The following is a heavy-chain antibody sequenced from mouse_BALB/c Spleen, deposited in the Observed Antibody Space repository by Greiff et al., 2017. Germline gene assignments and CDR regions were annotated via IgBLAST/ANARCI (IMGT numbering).Heavy chain of an antibody. D-gene: IGHD4-1*01. CDR3: ARPLGRGYYFDY. CDR1: GYSFTSYW. Sequence: QVQLQQSGPQLVRPGASVKISCKASGYSFTSYWMHWVKQRPGQGLEWIGMIDPSDSETRLNQKFKDKATLTVDKSSSTAYMQLSSPTSEDSAVYYCARPLGRGYYFDYWGQGTTLTVSS. V-gene: IGHV1S126*01. J-gene: IGHJ2*01. CDR2: IDPSDSET.